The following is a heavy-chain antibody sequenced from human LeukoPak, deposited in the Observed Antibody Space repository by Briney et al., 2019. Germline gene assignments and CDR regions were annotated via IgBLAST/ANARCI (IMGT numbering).Heavy chain of an antibody. Sequence: GGSLRLSCAASGFTFSSYAMGWVRQAPGKGLEWVSAISGSGGSTYYADSVKGRFTISRDNSKNTLYLQMNSLTAEDTAVYYCVSRNYGSSPFDYWGQGTLVTVSS. CDR1: GFTFSSYA. CDR2: ISGSGGST. D-gene: IGHD4-17*01. CDR3: VSRNYGSSPFDY. V-gene: IGHV3-23*01. J-gene: IGHJ4*02.